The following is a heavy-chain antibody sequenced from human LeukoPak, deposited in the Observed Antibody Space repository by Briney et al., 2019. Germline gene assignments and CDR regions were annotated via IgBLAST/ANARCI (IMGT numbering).Heavy chain of an antibody. D-gene: IGHD3-22*01. CDR1: GVSFSGYY. Sequence: SETLSLTCAVYGVSFSGYYWSWIRQPPGKGLEWIGYIYYSGSTNYNPSLKSRVTISVDTSKNQFSLKLSSVTAADTAVYYCAREYYYDSSGFDYWGQGTLVTVSS. CDR3: AREYYYDSSGFDY. J-gene: IGHJ4*02. V-gene: IGHV4-59*12. CDR2: IYYSGST.